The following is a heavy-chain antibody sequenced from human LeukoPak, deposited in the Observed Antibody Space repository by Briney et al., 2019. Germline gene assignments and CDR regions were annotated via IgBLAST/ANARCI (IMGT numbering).Heavy chain of an antibody. CDR3: ARELLWFGEDYYGMDV. CDR1: GFTFSSYS. V-gene: IGHV3-21*01. CDR2: ISSSSSYI. Sequence: EGSLRLSCAASGFTFSSYSMNWVRQAPGKGLEWVSSISSSSSYIYYADSVKGRFTISRDNAKNSLYLQMNSLRAEDTAVYYCARELLWFGEDYYGMDVWGKGTTVTVSS. J-gene: IGHJ6*04. D-gene: IGHD3-10*01.